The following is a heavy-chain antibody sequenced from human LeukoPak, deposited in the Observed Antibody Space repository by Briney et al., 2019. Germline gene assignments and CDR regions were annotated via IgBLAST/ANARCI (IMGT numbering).Heavy chain of an antibody. Sequence: GASVKVSCKASGYTFTSYGISWVRQAPGQGLEWMGWISAYNGNTNYAQKLQGRVTMTTDTSTSTVYMELRSLRSDDTAVYYCARDAPGVSGVFDYWGQGTLVTVSS. J-gene: IGHJ4*02. CDR1: GYTFTSYG. CDR2: ISAYNGNT. D-gene: IGHD2-8*01. CDR3: ARDAPGVSGVFDY. V-gene: IGHV1-18*01.